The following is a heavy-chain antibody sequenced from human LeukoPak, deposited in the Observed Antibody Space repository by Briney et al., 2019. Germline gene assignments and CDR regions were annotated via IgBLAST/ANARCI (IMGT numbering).Heavy chain of an antibody. D-gene: IGHD2/OR15-2a*01. CDR3: AKGQVFQCDY. V-gene: IGHV3-23*01. Sequence: GGSLRLSCAASGFTFSSYGMSWVRQAPGKGLEWVSAISGSGGSTYYANSVKGRFTISRDNSRNTLYLQMNSLRAEDTAVYYCAKGQVFQCDYWGQGTLVTVSS. CDR1: GFTFSSYG. J-gene: IGHJ4*02. CDR2: ISGSGGST.